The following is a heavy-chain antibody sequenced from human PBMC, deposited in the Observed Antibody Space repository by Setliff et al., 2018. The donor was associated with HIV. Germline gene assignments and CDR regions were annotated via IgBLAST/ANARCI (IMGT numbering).Heavy chain of an antibody. Sequence: SETLSLTCSVSGGSISTYYWSWIRQPPGKGLECIGYIYYSGSTNYRPSRMSRVTISVDTSKNQFSLNLSSVTAADTAVYYCARLGGYSSSWYVPYFYYMDVWGKGTTVTVSS. D-gene: IGHD6-13*01. CDR3: ARLGGYSSSWYVPYFYYMDV. V-gene: IGHV4-59*08. CDR2: IYYSGST. J-gene: IGHJ6*03. CDR1: GGSISTYY.